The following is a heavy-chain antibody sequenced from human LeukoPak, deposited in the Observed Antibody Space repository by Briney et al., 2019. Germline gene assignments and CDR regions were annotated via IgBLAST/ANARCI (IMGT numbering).Heavy chain of an antibody. CDR3: AKTDTTSQRGNYFDY. Sequence: GGSLRLSCAASGFAFSNYAMTWVRQAPEKGLDWVSVITVSGGGTYYADSVKGRFTISRDNSKNTLYLQLNSLRDEDTAIYFCAKTDTTSQRGNYFDYWGQGTLVTVSS. V-gene: IGHV3-23*01. CDR2: ITVSGGGT. D-gene: IGHD3-16*01. CDR1: GFAFSNYA. J-gene: IGHJ4*02.